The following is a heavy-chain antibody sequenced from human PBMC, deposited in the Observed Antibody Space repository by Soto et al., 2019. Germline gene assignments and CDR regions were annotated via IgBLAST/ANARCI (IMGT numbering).Heavy chain of an antibody. Sequence: KVSCKASGGTFSSYAISWVRQAPGQGLEWMGGIIPIFGTANYAQKFQGRVTITADESTSTAYMELSSLRSEDTAVYYCARGRELPYYFDYWGQGTLVTVSS. D-gene: IGHD1-26*01. CDR3: ARGRELPYYFDY. CDR1: GGTFSSYA. V-gene: IGHV1-69*01. CDR2: IIPIFGTA. J-gene: IGHJ4*02.